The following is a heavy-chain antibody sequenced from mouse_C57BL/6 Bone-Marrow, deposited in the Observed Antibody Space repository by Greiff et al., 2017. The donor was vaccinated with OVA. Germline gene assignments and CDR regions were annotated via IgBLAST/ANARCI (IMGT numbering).Heavy chain of an antibody. Sequence: QVQLKQSGAELVKPGASVKMSCKASGYTFTSYWITWVKQRPGQGLEWIGDIYPGSGSTNYNEKFKSKATLTVDTSSSTAYMQLSSLTSEDSAVYYCAREEDYYGLNWYFDVWGTGTTVTVSS. CDR3: AREEDYYGLNWYFDV. CDR2: IYPGSGST. J-gene: IGHJ1*03. D-gene: IGHD1-1*01. V-gene: IGHV1-55*01. CDR1: GYTFTSYW.